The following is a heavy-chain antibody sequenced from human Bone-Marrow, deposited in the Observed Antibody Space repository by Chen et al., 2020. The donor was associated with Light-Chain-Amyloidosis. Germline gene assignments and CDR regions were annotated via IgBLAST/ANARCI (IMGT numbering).Heavy chain of an antibody. D-gene: IGHD3-10*01. CDR2: VHHGGNT. Sequence: QVELQESGPGLVKPSETLSLACVVSGFSITSGYYWGWIRQTPGRGLEWLGSVHHGGNTYYNPSLGGRVTISLDTSRNVFSLKLTAVTVADTAVYYCARGEMTMIRELILTSWFDPWGQGSQVTVSS. CDR1: GFSITSGYY. J-gene: IGHJ5*02. V-gene: IGHV4-38-2*01. CDR3: ARGEMTMIRELILTSWFDP.